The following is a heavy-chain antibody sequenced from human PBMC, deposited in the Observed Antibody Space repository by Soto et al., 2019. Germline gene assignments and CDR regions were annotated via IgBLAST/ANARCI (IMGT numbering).Heavy chain of an antibody. J-gene: IGHJ4*02. CDR2: INPSGGST. CDR3: ARGGDGLDY. V-gene: IGHV1-46*01. D-gene: IGHD2-21*01. CDR1: GYTFTRNY. Sequence: QVQLVQSGAEVKKPGASVKVSCKASGYTFTRNYMHWVRQAPGQGLEWMGIINPSGGSTSYAQKCRGRITMSRNTSTGTVYMELSSLRSEDTAVYYCARGGDGLDYWGQGTLVTVSS.